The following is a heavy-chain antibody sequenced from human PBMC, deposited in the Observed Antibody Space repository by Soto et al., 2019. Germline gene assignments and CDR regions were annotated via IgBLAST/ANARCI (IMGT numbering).Heavy chain of an antibody. CDR3: ARGLRFLEWPQLGWFDP. D-gene: IGHD3-3*01. J-gene: IGHJ5*02. CDR1: GGTFSSYT. V-gene: IGHV1-69*02. Sequence: ASVKVSCKASGGTFSSYTISWVRQAPGQGLEWMGRIIPILGIANYAQKFQGRVTITADKSTSTAYMELSSLRSEDTAVYYCARGLRFLEWPQLGWFDPWGQGTLVTVSS. CDR2: IIPILGIA.